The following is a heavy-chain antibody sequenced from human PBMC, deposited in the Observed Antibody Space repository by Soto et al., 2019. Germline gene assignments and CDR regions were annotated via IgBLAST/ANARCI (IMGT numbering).Heavy chain of an antibody. Sequence: SVKVSCKASGGTFSSYAISWVRQAPGQGLEWMGGIIPIFGTANYAQKFQGRVTITADESTSTAYMELSSLRSEDTAVYYCARDPAPVYYYDSSGYQEYFQHWG. V-gene: IGHV1-69*13. CDR3: ARDPAPVYYYDSSGYQEYFQH. D-gene: IGHD3-22*01. CDR2: IIPIFGTA. J-gene: IGHJ1*01. CDR1: GGTFSSYA.